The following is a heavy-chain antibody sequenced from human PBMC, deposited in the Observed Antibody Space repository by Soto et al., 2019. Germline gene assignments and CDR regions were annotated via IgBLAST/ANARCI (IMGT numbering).Heavy chain of an antibody. J-gene: IGHJ6*03. CDR1: GFTVSSNY. D-gene: IGHD3-10*01. CDR3: ARVFVGTMVRGVIPYYYYYMDV. CDR2: IYSGGST. V-gene: IGHV3-66*01. Sequence: GGSLRLSCAASGFTVSSNYMTWVHQAPGKGLEWVSVIYSGGSTYYADSVKGRFTISRDNSKNTLYLQMNSLRAEDTAVYYCARVFVGTMVRGVIPYYYYYMDVWGKGTTVTVSS.